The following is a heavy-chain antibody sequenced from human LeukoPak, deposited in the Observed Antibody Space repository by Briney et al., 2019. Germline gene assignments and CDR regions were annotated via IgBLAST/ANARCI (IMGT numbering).Heavy chain of an antibody. J-gene: IGHJ4*02. V-gene: IGHV1-3*01. D-gene: IGHD3-10*01. CDR3: ARDFGELYYFDY. CDR1: GYTFTSYA. Sequence: ASVKVSCKASGYTFTSYAMHWVRQAPGQRLEWMGWISAGNGNTKYSQKFQGRVTITRDTSASTAYMELSSLRSEDTAVYYCARDFGELYYFDYWGQGTLVTVSS. CDR2: ISAGNGNT.